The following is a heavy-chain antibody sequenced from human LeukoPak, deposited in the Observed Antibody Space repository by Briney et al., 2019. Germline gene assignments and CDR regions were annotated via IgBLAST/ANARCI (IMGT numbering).Heavy chain of an antibody. Sequence: GGSLRLSCAASGFTFSNYWMSWVRQAPGKRPEWVANIKQDGGEEYYVDSVKGRFTISRDNAQNSLYLQMNSLRAEDTAVYYCARDKVVGATYFDFWGQGTLVTVSS. CDR2: IKQDGGEE. J-gene: IGHJ4*02. V-gene: IGHV3-7*01. D-gene: IGHD1-26*01. CDR1: GFTFSNYW. CDR3: ARDKVVGATYFDF.